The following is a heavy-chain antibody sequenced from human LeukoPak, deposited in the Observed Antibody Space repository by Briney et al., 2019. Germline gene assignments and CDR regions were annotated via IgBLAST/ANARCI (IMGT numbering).Heavy chain of an antibody. D-gene: IGHD3-10*01. CDR1: GGSFSGYY. CDR2: INHSGST. Sequence: SETLSLTCAVYGGSFSGYYWSWIRQPPGKGLEWIGEINHSGSTNYNPSLKSRVTISVDTSKNQFSLKLSSVTAADTAVYCCARLIMVRGVIWFDPWGQGTLVTVSS. V-gene: IGHV4-34*01. J-gene: IGHJ5*02. CDR3: ARLIMVRGVIWFDP.